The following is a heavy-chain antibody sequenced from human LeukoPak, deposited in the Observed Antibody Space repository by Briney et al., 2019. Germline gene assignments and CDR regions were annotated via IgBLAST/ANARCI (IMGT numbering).Heavy chain of an antibody. CDR3: AREDGDYEGVWFDP. Sequence: ASVKVSCKASGYTFTGYYMHWVRHAPGQGLEWMGWINPNSGGTHYAQKFQGRVTMTRDTSISTAYMELSRLRSDDTAVYYCAREDGDYEGVWFDPWGQGTLVTVSS. V-gene: IGHV1-2*02. CDR1: GYTFTGYY. CDR2: INPNSGGT. J-gene: IGHJ5*02. D-gene: IGHD4-17*01.